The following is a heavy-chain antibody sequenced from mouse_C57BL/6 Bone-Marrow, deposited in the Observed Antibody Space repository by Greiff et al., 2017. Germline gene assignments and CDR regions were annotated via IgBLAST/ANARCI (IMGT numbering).Heavy chain of an antibody. CDR3: SRRYSSGCYFDY. V-gene: IGHV1-76*01. CDR1: GYTFTDYY. Sequence: VQLQQSGAELVRPGASVKLSCKASGYTFTDYYINWVKQRPGQGLEWIARIYPGSGNTYYNEKFKGKATLTAEKSSSTAYMQLSSLTSEDSAVYYCSRRYSSGCYFDYWGQGTTLTVSS. CDR2: IYPGSGNT. D-gene: IGHD1-1*01. J-gene: IGHJ2*01.